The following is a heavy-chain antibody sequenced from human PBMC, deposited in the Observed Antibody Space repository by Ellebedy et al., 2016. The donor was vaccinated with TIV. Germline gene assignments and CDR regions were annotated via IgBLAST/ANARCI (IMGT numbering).Heavy chain of an antibody. CDR1: GFTFSNYG. V-gene: IGHV3-33*01. Sequence: PGGSLRLSCAASGFTFSNYGMNWVRQAPGKGLEWVAVIWYDGSNKYYADSVKGRFTISRDNSKNMLFLQTNRLRAEDTAVYYCARGTYYYDSSGCDVFEIWGQGTMVTVSS. D-gene: IGHD3-22*01. CDR2: IWYDGSNK. J-gene: IGHJ3*02. CDR3: ARGTYYYDSSGCDVFEI.